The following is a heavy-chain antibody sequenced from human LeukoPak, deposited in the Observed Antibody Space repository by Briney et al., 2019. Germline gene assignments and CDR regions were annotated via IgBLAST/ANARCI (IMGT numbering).Heavy chain of an antibody. CDR1: GYTFTGYY. J-gene: IGHJ4*02. V-gene: IGHV1-2*02. Sequence: GASVKVSCKASGYTFTGYYMHWVRQAPGQGLEWMGWINPNSGGTNYAQKFQGRVTMTRDTSISTAYMELSRLRSDDTAVYYCARGSGYYDSSGSSYDYWGQGTLVTVSP. CDR3: ARGSGYYDSSGSSYDY. CDR2: INPNSGGT. D-gene: IGHD3-22*01.